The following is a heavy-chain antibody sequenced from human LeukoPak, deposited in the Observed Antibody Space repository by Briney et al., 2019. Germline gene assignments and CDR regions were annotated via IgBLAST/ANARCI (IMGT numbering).Heavy chain of an antibody. Sequence: ASVKVSCKASGYTFSSYDINWVRQAAGQGLEWMGWMNPNSGHAGYTQKFQGRVTMTTDTSTSTAYMELRSLRFDDTAVFYCVRDLGVDTSMIFFDFWGQGTLVTVSS. CDR3: VRDLGVDTSMIFFDF. CDR1: GYTFSSYD. CDR2: MNPNSGHA. V-gene: IGHV1-8*01. J-gene: IGHJ4*02. D-gene: IGHD3/OR15-3a*01.